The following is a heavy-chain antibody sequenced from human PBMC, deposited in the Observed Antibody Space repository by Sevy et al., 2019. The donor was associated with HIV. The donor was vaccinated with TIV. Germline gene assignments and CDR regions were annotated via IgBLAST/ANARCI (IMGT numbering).Heavy chain of an antibody. D-gene: IGHD3-3*01. CDR2: INTHGTNT. J-gene: IGHJ6*02. CDR1: GFTFSRYW. CDR3: AREGVDFWSGPVDFDYGMDV. Sequence: GGSLRLSCAASGFTFSRYWMHWVRHAPGKGLVWVSRINTHGTNTIYADYVKGRFTISRDNAKNTVSLQMNRRRADDTGVYYCAREGVDFWSGPVDFDYGMDVWGQGTTVTVSS. V-gene: IGHV3-74*01.